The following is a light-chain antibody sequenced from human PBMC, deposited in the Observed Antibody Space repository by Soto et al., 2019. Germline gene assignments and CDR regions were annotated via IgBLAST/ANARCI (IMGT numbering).Light chain of an antibody. J-gene: IGKJ1*01. CDR3: QQYGSSGT. CDR2: GAS. CDR1: QSVTTR. V-gene: IGKV3-20*01. Sequence: IFLTQSPGTLSWSPGERFTVSCRASQSVTTRLAWYQQKPGQAPRLLIYGASNRATGIPDRFSGSGSGTDFTLTISRLEPEDFAVYYCQQYGSSGTFGQGTKVDIK.